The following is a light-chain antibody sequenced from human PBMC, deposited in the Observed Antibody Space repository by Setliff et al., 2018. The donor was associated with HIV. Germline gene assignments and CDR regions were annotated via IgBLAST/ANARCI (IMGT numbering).Light chain of an antibody. CDR1: SSDVGGYNY. CDR3: TSYTSSYTLV. CDR2: EVS. Sequence: QSVLTQPASVSGSPGQSITISCTGTSSDVGGYNYVSWYQRHPGKAPKVMIYEVSNRPSGVSNRFSGSKSGNTASLTISGLQAEDEADYHCTSYTSSYTLVFGTGTKVTVL. J-gene: IGLJ1*01. V-gene: IGLV2-14*01.